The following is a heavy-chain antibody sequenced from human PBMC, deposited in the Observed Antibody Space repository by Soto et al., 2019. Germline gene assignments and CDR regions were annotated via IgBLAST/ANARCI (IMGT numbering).Heavy chain of an antibody. Sequence: QVQLVESGGGVVQPGRSLRLSCAASGFAFSSKGMHWVRQAPGKGLEWVAIIWYDGSNQYYADSVKGRFTVSRDNSKNTLYLQMNSLRGEDTAVYFCARWSLVGHTIDAFDIWGQGTMVTVSS. CDR1: GFAFSSKG. J-gene: IGHJ3*02. CDR2: IWYDGSNQ. CDR3: ARWSLVGHTIDAFDI. V-gene: IGHV3-33*01. D-gene: IGHD1-26*01.